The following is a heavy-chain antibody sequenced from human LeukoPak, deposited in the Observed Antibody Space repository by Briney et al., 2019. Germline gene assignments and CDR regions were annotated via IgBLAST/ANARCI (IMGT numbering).Heavy chain of an antibody. CDR3: ARVGPRHSSGWYVKLNWFDP. J-gene: IGHJ5*02. D-gene: IGHD6-13*01. Sequence: SETLSLTCTVSGYSISNGYYWGWIRQPPGKGLEWIGSIYYSGSTYYNPSLKSRVTISVDTSKNQFSLKLSSVTAADTAVYYCARVGPRHSSGWYVKLNWFDPWGQGTLVTVSS. CDR1: GYSISNGYY. V-gene: IGHV4-38-2*02. CDR2: IYYSGST.